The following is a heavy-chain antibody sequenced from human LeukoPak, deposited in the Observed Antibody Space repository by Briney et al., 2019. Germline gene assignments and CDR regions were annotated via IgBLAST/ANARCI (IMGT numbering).Heavy chain of an antibody. CDR1: GYSFTSYW. J-gene: IGHJ4*02. CDR2: IYPDDSYT. CDR3: ARQALGYCSGGSCYHFDY. V-gene: IGHV5-51*01. Sequence: HGESLKISCKGSGYSFTSYWIGWVRQMPGKGLEWMGIIYPDDSYTRYSPSFQGQVTISADKSISTAYLQWSSLKASDTAIYYCARQALGYCSGGSCYHFDYWGQGTLVTVPS. D-gene: IGHD2-15*01.